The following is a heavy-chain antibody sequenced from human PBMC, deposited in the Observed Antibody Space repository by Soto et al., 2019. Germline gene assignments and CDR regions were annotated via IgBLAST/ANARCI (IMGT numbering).Heavy chain of an antibody. CDR1: GFNFSDYG. D-gene: IGHD3-16*01. CDR2: MSYEGTNE. V-gene: IGHV3-30*03. J-gene: IGHJ4*02. Sequence: QVQLVESGGGVVRPGRSLRLSCGASGFNFSDYGMHWVRQAPGKGLEWVAVMSYEGTNEYHADSVKGRFTISRDNSKNTLYLQMTNLRSEDTAVYFCAIDPGFAGYNYLDYWGQGTLVTVSS. CDR3: AIDPGFAGYNYLDY.